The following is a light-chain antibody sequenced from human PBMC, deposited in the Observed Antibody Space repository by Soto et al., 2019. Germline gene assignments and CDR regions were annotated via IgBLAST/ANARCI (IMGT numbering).Light chain of an antibody. J-gene: IGKJ4*01. V-gene: IGKV3-11*01. CDR2: SSS. CDR1: QSVSGS. Sequence: EIVLTQSPATLSLSPGERATLSCRASQSVSGSLSWYQQKPGESPRLLIYSSSNRATGIPARFSGSGSGTDFTLTISSLEPEDFAVYYCEHRHNWRLTFGGGTKVDIK. CDR3: EHRHNWRLT.